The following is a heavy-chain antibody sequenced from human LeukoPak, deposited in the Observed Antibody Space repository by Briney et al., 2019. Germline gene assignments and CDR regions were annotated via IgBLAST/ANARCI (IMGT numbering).Heavy chain of an antibody. D-gene: IGHD6-13*01. Sequence: GVLRLSCAASGFTVSSNYMSWVRQAPGMGLEWVSVIYSGGSTYYADSVKGRFTISRDNSKNTLYLQMNSLRAEDTAVYYCARERYSSSDAGMDVWGQGTTVTVSS. CDR1: GFTVSSNY. CDR2: IYSGGST. CDR3: ARERYSSSDAGMDV. V-gene: IGHV3-53*01. J-gene: IGHJ6*02.